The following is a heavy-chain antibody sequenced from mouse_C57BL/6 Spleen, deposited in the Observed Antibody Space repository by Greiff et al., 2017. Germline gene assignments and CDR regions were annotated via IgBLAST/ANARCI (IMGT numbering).Heavy chain of an antibody. V-gene: IGHV1-19*01. CDR1: GYTFTDYY. Sequence: EVQLQQSGPVLVKPGASVKMSCKASGYTFTDYYMNWVKQSHGKSLEWIGVINPYNGGTSYNQKFKGKATLTVDKSSSTAYMELNSLTSEDSAVYYCARKVATVSNWYFDVWGTGTTVTVSS. J-gene: IGHJ1*03. CDR2: INPYNGGT. CDR3: ARKVATVSNWYFDV. D-gene: IGHD1-1*01.